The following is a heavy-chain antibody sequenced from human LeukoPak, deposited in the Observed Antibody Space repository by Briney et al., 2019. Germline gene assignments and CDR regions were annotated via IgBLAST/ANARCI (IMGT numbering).Heavy chain of an antibody. D-gene: IGHD6-13*01. CDR3: RAAADLNDY. J-gene: IGHJ4*02. CDR1: GFTFSGSA. V-gene: IGHV3-73*01. Sequence: GGSLRLSCAASGFTFSGSAMHWVRQASGKGLEWLGRIRSKADSYTTAYAASVKGRFIVSRDDSKNTAYLQMNSLKAEDTAVYYCRAAADLNDYWGQGTLVTVSS. CDR2: IRSKADSYTT.